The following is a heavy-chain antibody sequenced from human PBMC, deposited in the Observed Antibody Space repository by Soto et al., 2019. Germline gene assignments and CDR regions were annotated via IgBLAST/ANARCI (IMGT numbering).Heavy chain of an antibody. Sequence: GSLRLSCAASGFIFENFGMSWVRQAPGKGLEWISSISGSGFKKYYADSVKGRFTISRDNSKSTVYLELNNLSAEDTAVYHCAKNQGVELVPLATVDWFDPWGQGSVVTVSS. D-gene: IGHD1-26*01. CDR2: ISGSGFKK. CDR1: GFIFENFG. J-gene: IGHJ5*02. V-gene: IGHV3-23*01. CDR3: AKNQGVELVPLATVDWFDP.